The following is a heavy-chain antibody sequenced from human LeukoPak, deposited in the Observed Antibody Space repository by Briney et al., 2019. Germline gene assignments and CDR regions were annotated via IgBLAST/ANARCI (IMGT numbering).Heavy chain of an antibody. CDR2: ISYDGSNK. CDR1: GFTFSNYA. Sequence: AGGSLRLSCAASGFTFSNYALHWVRQAPGKGLEWVAVISYDGSNKFYADSVRGRFTISRDNSKNTLFLQMNSLRAEDTAVYYCARGITVRSSSWSVISYYFDYWGQGTLVTVSS. D-gene: IGHD6-13*01. J-gene: IGHJ4*02. CDR3: ARGITVRSSSWSVISYYFDY. V-gene: IGHV3-30*04.